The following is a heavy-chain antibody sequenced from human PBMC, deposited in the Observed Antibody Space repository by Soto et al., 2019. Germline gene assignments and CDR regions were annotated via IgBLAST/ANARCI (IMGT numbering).Heavy chain of an antibody. CDR3: ARVKSSWYADAFDI. V-gene: IGHV3-48*03. Sequence: GGSLRLSCAASGFTFSSYEMNWVRQAPGKGLEWVSYISSSGSTIYYADSVKGRFPISRDNAKNSLYLQMNSLRAEDTAVYYCARVKSSWYADAFDIWGQGIMVTVSS. CDR1: GFTFSSYE. J-gene: IGHJ3*02. CDR2: ISSSGSTI. D-gene: IGHD6-13*01.